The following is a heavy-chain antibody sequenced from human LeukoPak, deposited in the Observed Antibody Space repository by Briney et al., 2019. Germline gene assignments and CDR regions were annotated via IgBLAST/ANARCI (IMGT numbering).Heavy chain of an antibody. CDR1: SGFMESNNDY. CDR2: IYHSGST. J-gene: IGHJ4*02. Sequence: SETLSLTCTVSSGFMESNNDYWVWIRQPPGKGLEWIGSIYHSGSTYYNLSLKSRVTISVDTSKNRFSLKLSSVTAADTAVYYCARVTGDGYNYAFDYWGQGTLVTVSS. V-gene: IGHV4-39*07. D-gene: IGHD5-24*01. CDR3: ARVTGDGYNYAFDY.